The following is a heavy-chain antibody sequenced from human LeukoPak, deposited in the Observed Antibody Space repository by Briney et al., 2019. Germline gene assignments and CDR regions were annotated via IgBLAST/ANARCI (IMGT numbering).Heavy chain of an antibody. CDR2: INPDDGSI. J-gene: IGHJ4*02. CDR1: GYTFTSYW. Sequence: AASVKVSCKASGYTFTSYWIQWVRQAPGQGLEWMGLINPDDGSIAYAHRFQGRVIMTRDTSTGTAYMDLSSLRSEDTAVYHCARAPRNSSTMLDFWGQGTLVTISS. V-gene: IGHV1-46*01. CDR3: ARAPRNSSTMLDF. D-gene: IGHD6-13*01.